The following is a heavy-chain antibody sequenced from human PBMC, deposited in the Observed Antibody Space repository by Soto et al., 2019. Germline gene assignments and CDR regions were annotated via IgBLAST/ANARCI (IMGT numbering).Heavy chain of an antibody. CDR2: VSGYNGNT. Sequence: QVQLVQSETEVKKPGASVKASCKASGYIFTNYDITWVRQAPGQGLEWMGWVSGYNGNTKYAQQFQDRVTMTTDTSTSTVYMELRSLRSDDTAVYYCARFGSAPYCYYGVDVWGQGTTVFVSS. CDR3: ARFGSAPYCYYGVDV. D-gene: IGHD3-10*01. CDR1: GYIFTNYD. V-gene: IGHV1-18*01. J-gene: IGHJ6*02.